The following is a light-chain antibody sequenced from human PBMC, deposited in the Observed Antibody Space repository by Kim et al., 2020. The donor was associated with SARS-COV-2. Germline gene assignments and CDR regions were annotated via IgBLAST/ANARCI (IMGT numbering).Light chain of an antibody. V-gene: IGLV1-44*01. CDR3: ATWDGYFYV. CDR1: SSDVGTNA. Sequence: QSVLTQPPSASGTPGQRVTISCSGSSSDVGTNAVNWYQQLPGTAPKLLIYSSNQRPSGVPDRFSGSKSGTSASLAISGLQSEDEADYYCATWDGYFYVFGTGTKVTVL. CDR2: SSN. J-gene: IGLJ1*01.